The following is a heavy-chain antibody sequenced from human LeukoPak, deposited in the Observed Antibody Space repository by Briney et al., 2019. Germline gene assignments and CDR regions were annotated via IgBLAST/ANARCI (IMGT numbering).Heavy chain of an antibody. V-gene: IGHV1-69*05. Sequence: SVKVSCKASGGTFSTYAINWVRQAPGQGLEWMGGIIPIFGTANYAQKFQGRVTITTDESTSTAYMELSSLRSEDTAVYYCARDFGGAFDIWGQGTMVTVSS. CDR2: IIPIFGTA. J-gene: IGHJ3*02. CDR3: ARDFGGAFDI. CDR1: GGTFSTYA. D-gene: IGHD3-16*01.